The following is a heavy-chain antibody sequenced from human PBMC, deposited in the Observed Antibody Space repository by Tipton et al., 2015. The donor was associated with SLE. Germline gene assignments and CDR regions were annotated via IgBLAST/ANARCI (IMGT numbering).Heavy chain of an antibody. D-gene: IGHD6-19*01. V-gene: IGHV4-39*06. CDR2: VYYDGRT. CDR1: GGSMKSRNYY. J-gene: IGHJ4*02. CDR3: ARQIGRNDQAGQ. Sequence: TLSLTCSVSGGSMKSRNYYWGWIRQPPGKGPGWIASVYYDGRTYYNPSFQSRVTISGDTSKNQITLRVTSVTAADTAVYYCARQIGRNDQAGQWGQGTLVTVSS.